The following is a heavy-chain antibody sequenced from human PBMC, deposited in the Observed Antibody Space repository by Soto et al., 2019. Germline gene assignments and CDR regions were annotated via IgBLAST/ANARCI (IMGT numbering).Heavy chain of an antibody. V-gene: IGHV3-15*01. D-gene: IGHD3-16*01. CDR1: GFAVSSNF. CDR2: IKSKTDGGTT. J-gene: IGHJ3*02. CDR3: TTDYGPPIAFDI. Sequence: GGSLRLSCASSGFAVSSNFMSWVRQAPGKGLEWVGRIKSKTDGGTTDYAAPVKGRFTISRDDSKNTLYLQMNSLKTEDTAVYYCTTDYGPPIAFDIWGQGTMVTVSS.